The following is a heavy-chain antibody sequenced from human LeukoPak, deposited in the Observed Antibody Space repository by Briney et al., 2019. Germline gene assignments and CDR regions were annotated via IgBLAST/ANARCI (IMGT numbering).Heavy chain of an antibody. Sequence: PGGSLRLSCAASGFTVSNNYMSWVRQALGKGLEWVSALYSGGSTYYADSVKGRFTISRDNSKNTLYLQMNSLRAEDTAVYYCARYDYSNHVCAFDIWGQGTMVTVSS. J-gene: IGHJ3*02. CDR2: LYSGGST. CDR3: ARYDYSNHVCAFDI. V-gene: IGHV3-66*01. D-gene: IGHD4-11*01. CDR1: GFTVSNNY.